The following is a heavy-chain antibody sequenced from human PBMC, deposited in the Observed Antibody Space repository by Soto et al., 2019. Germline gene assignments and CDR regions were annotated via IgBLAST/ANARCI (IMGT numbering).Heavy chain of an antibody. J-gene: IGHJ4*02. CDR1: GFTFSSYA. CDR2: ISYDGSNK. D-gene: IGHD1-26*01. V-gene: IGHV3-30-3*01. Sequence: GGSLRLSCAASGFTFSSYAMHWVRQAPGKGLEWVAVISYDGSNKYYADSVKGRFTISRDNSKNTLYLQMNSLRAEDTSVYYCATPLGSRTLGATTFFDYWGQGTLVTVSS. CDR3: ATPLGSRTLGATTFFDY.